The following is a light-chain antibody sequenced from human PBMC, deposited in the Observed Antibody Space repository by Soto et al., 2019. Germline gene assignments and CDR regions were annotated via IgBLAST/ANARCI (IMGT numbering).Light chain of an antibody. CDR2: TNN. J-gene: IGLJ1*01. V-gene: IGLV1-44*01. CDR1: TSDIGTNA. CDR3: ATWHDSFYV. Sequence: QSVLTQPPSAYGTPGQRVTVSCSGSTSDIGTNAVNWFQHLPGTAPRLLIYTNNQRPSGVPDRFSGSKSGTSASLAISGLQSEDEATYYCATWHDSFYVFGTGTKVTVL.